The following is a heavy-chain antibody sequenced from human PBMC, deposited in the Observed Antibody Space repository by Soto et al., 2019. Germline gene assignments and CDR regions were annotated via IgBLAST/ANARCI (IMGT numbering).Heavy chain of an antibody. Sequence: GGSLRLSCAASGFTFSSYWMSWVRQAPGKGLEWVANIKQDGSEKYYVDSVKGRCTISRDNAKNSLYLQMNSQRAEDPDVYDCERATTSPGATNAFDIWGQGKMVTVSS. J-gene: IGHJ3*02. V-gene: IGHV3-7*03. D-gene: IGHD1-26*01. CDR1: GFTFSSYW. CDR3: ERATTSPGATNAFDI. CDR2: IKQDGSEK.